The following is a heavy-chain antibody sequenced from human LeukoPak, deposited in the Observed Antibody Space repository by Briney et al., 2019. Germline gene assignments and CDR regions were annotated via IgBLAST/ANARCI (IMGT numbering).Heavy chain of an antibody. J-gene: IGHJ3*02. Sequence: GGSLRLSCAASGFTFSSYAMHWVRQAPGKGLEWVALISYDGSNRYYADSVKGRFTISRDNSKNTLYLQMNSLRAEDTAVYYCAKDRWELDDAFDIWGQGTMVTVSS. CDR3: AKDRWELDDAFDI. CDR1: GFTFSSYA. V-gene: IGHV3-30*18. D-gene: IGHD1-26*01. CDR2: ISYDGSNR.